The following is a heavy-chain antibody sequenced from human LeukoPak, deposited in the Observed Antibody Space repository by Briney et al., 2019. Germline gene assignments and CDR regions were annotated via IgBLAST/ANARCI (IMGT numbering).Heavy chain of an antibody. Sequence: ASVKVSCKASGYTFTGYNMHWVRQAPGQGLEWMGWINPNSGGTNYAQKFQGRVTMTRDTSISTAYMELSRLRSDDTAVYYCASRGILTGYPDYGMDVWGQGTTVTVSS. V-gene: IGHV1-2*02. D-gene: IGHD3-9*01. CDR1: GYTFTGYN. J-gene: IGHJ6*02. CDR2: INPNSGGT. CDR3: ASRGILTGYPDYGMDV.